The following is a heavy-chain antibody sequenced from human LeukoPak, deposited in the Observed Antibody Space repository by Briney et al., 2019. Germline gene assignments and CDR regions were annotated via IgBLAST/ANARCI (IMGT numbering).Heavy chain of an antibody. J-gene: IGHJ4*02. CDR3: ARGLGRGKGAYYFDY. CDR1: GGSFSGYY. V-gene: IGHV4-34*01. D-gene: IGHD1-26*01. CDR2: INHSGST. Sequence: PSETLSLTCVVYGGSFSGYYWSWIRQPPGKGLEWIGEINHSGSTNYNPSLKSRVTISVDTSKNQFSLKLSSVTAADTAVYYCARGLGRGKGAYYFDYWGQGTLVTVSS.